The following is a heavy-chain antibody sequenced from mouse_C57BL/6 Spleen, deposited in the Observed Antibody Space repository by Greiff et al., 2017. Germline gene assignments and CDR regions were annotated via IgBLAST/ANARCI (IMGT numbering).Heavy chain of an antibody. CDR1: GYTFTSYW. J-gene: IGHJ4*01. CDR2: IYPGSGST. Sequence: QVQLQQPGAELVKPGASVKMSCKASGYTFTSYWITWVKQRPGQGLEWIGDIYPGSGSTNYNEKFKSKATLTVDTSSSTAYMQLSSLTSEDSAVYYCARGDYDYDGYAMDDWGQGTSGTVSS. CDR3: ARGDYDYDGYAMDD. V-gene: IGHV1-55*01. D-gene: IGHD2-4*01.